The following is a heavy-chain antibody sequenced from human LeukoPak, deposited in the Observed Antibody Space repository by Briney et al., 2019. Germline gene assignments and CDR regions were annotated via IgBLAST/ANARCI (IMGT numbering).Heavy chain of an antibody. CDR3: ARDRISMVRGVILYYYGMDV. D-gene: IGHD3-10*01. Sequence: PGRSLRLSCAASGFTFSSYGMLGVRQAPAKGLEGVAVIWYDGSNKYYAGSVKGRFTISRDNSKTTLYLQMNSLRAEDTAVYYCARDRISMVRGVILYYYGMDVWGQGTTVTVSS. J-gene: IGHJ6*02. CDR2: IWYDGSNK. V-gene: IGHV3-33*01. CDR1: GFTFSSYG.